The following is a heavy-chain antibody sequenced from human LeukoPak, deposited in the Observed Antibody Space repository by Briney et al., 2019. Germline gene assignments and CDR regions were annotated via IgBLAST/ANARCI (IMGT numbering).Heavy chain of an antibody. Sequence: PSETLSLTCTVSGGSISSSSYYWGWIRQPPGKGLEWSGTIYHSGSTYYNPSLKSRVTISVDTSKNQFSLKLSSVTAADTAVYYCAYEGDSSGYYVFDYWGQGTLVTVSS. CDR2: IYHSGST. V-gene: IGHV4-39*07. D-gene: IGHD3-22*01. CDR3: AYEGDSSGYYVFDY. J-gene: IGHJ4*02. CDR1: GGSISSSSYY.